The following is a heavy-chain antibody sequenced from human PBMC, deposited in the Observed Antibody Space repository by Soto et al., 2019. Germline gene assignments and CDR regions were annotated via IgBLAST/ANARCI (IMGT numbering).Heavy chain of an antibody. V-gene: IGHV2-26*01. CDR2: IFSNYEK. J-gene: IGHJ4*02. D-gene: IGHD6-19*01. CDR3: SLIAFKVAGIFFDF. CDR1: GFSLSNARMG. Sequence: QVTLKESGPVLVKPTETLTLTCTVSGFSLSNARMGVSWIRQPPGKALEWLAHIFSNYEKSYSTSLKSRLTISKDTSKSQVVLTMTNMDPVDTATYYCSLIAFKVAGIFFDFWGQGTLVTLSS.